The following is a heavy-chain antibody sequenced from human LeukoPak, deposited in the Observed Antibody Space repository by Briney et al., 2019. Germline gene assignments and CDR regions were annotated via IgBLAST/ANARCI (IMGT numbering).Heavy chain of an antibody. CDR1: GFTFSSYA. Sequence: GRSLRLSCAASGFTFSSYAMHWVRQAPGKGLEWVAFISYGGTNQYYADSVKGRFTISIDNSKNTLYLQMNSLRAEDTAVYYCARDTPMASFDYWGQGTLVTVSS. J-gene: IGHJ4*02. D-gene: IGHD5-18*01. CDR3: ARDTPMASFDY. CDR2: ISYGGTNQ. V-gene: IGHV3-30*04.